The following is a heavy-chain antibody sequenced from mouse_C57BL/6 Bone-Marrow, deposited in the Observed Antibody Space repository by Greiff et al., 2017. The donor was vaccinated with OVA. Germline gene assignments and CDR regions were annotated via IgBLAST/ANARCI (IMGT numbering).Heavy chain of an antibody. D-gene: IGHD1-1*01. CDR3: TSPNYYGSSYPLAY. V-gene: IGHV5-9-1*02. CDR1: GFTFSSYA. CDR2: ISSGGDYI. Sequence: EVKVVESGEGLVKPGGSLKLSCAASGFTFSSYAMSWVRQTPEKRLEWVAYISSGGDYIYYADTVKGRFTISRDNARNTLYLQMSSLKSEDTAMYYCTSPNYYGSSYPLAYWGQGTLVTVSA. J-gene: IGHJ3*01.